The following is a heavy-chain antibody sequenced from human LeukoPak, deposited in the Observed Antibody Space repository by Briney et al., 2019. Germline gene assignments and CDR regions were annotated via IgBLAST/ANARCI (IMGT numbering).Heavy chain of an antibody. Sequence: TSVKVSCKAAGYSFTTFHMNWVRQAPGQAPEWMGWVYPDNGNTGFAQKFQGRVTITQNSSVTTVYMELSSLTSEDTAVYYCARRGLVAGIYDLVYGFDLWGQGTMVTVSS. CDR3: ARRGLVAGIYDLVYGFDL. CDR1: GYSFTTFH. J-gene: IGHJ3*01. CDR2: VYPDNGNT. V-gene: IGHV1-8*03. D-gene: IGHD3/OR15-3a*01.